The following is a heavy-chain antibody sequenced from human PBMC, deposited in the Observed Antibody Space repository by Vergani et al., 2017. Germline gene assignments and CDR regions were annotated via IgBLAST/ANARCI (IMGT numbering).Heavy chain of an antibody. J-gene: IGHJ6*02. CDR2: VRPYNGNT. D-gene: IGHD3-16*02. CDR3: AREGFNDNIRGTYRPTSYDGMGV. Sequence: QIQLVQSADEVKKPGASVKVSCKTSGYSFINYGISWVRQAPGQGLEWLAWVRPYNGNTNYGQKIQGRVTMTTDTSTRTAYMQLRSLTFDDTAVYYCAREGFNDNIRGTYRPTSYDGMGVWGQGTKVTVAS. CDR1: GYSFINYG. V-gene: IGHV1-18*01.